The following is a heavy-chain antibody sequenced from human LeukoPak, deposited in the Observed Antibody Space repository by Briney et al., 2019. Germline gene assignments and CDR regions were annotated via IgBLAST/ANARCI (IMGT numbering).Heavy chain of an antibody. CDR1: GYSFTRYW. Sequence: GESLKISCKGSGYSFTRYWISWVRQMPGKGLEWMGRIDPSDSYTNYSPSFQGHVTISADKSISTAYLQWSSLKASDTAMYYCARRNCSSTSCPFPFDPWGQGTLVTVSS. V-gene: IGHV5-10-1*01. D-gene: IGHD2-2*01. CDR3: ARRNCSSTSCPFPFDP. CDR2: IDPSDSYT. J-gene: IGHJ5*02.